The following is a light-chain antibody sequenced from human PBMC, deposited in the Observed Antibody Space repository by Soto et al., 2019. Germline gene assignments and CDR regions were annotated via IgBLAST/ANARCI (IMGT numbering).Light chain of an antibody. J-gene: IGLJ1*01. CDR2: LEGSGSY. CDR3: ETWDSNPRV. CDR1: SGHSSYI. V-gene: IGLV4-60*03. Sequence: QPVLTQSSSASASLGSSVKLTCTLSSGHSSYIISWHQQQPGKAPRYLMKLEGSGSYNKGSGVPDRFSGSSSGTDRYLTISNLQSEDEADYFCETWDSNPRVVGTGTKLTVL.